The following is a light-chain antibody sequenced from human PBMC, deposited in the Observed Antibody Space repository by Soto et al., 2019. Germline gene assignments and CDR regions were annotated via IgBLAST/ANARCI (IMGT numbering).Light chain of an antibody. Sequence: EIVLTQSPGTLSLSPGERVTLSCRASQSVSSSYLAWYQQKPGQAPRLLIYGASSRATGIPDRFSGSGSGTDFTLTISRLEPEDFAVYYCQQYGSSTSGTFGQGTKLEIK. V-gene: IGKV3-20*01. CDR2: GAS. CDR3: QQYGSSTSGT. J-gene: IGKJ2*01. CDR1: QSVSSSY.